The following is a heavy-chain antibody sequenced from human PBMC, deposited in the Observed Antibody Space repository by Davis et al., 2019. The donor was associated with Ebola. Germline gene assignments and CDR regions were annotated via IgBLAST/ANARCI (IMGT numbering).Heavy chain of an antibody. CDR1: GFTFSSYA. J-gene: IGHJ6*02. CDR2: ISGSGGST. V-gene: IGHV3-23*01. D-gene: IGHD4-17*01. Sequence: GESLKISCAASGFTFSSYAMSWVRQAPGKGLEWVPAISGSGGSTYYADSVKGRFTISRDNSKNTLYLQMNSLKAEDTAVYYCAKGTTLSSYYYYGMDVWGQGTTVTVSS. CDR3: AKGTTLSSYYYYGMDV.